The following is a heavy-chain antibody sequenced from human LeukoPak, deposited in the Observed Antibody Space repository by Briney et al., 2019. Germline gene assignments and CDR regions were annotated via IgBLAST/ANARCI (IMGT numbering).Heavy chain of an antibody. V-gene: IGHV3-23*01. J-gene: IGHJ4*02. CDR1: GFTFSSYW. CDR2: VTGSGADT. D-gene: IGHD5-24*01. Sequence: GGSLRLSCAVSGFTFSSYWMHWVRQAPGKGLVWVSAVTGSGADTYYAGSVQGRFTVSRDNTKNTLFLHMNNLRAEDTAKYYCAFGRDGYAHFLDYWGQGTLVTVSS. CDR3: AFGRDGYAHFLDY.